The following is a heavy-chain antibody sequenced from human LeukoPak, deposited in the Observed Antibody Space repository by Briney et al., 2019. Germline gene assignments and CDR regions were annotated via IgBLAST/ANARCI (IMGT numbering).Heavy chain of an antibody. J-gene: IGHJ4*02. CDR2: INHSGST. D-gene: IGHD2-15*01. Sequence: SETLSLTCAVYGGSFSGYYWSWIRQPPGKGLEWIGEINHSGSTNYNPSLKSRVTISVDTSKNQFSLKLSSVTAADTAVYYCAREPSSSGRVDYWGQGTLVTVSS. V-gene: IGHV4-34*01. CDR1: GGSFSGYY. CDR3: AREPSSSGRVDY.